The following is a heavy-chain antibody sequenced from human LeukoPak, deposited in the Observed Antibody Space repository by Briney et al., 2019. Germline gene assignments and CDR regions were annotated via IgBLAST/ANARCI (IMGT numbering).Heavy chain of an antibody. CDR2: IKQDGSVK. CDR1: GFTFSTYW. J-gene: IGHJ4*02. CDR3: ARCLYDSTGYYSVPSHLDY. V-gene: IGHV3-7*01. Sequence: GGSLRLSCAASGFTFSTYWMTWVRQAPGKGLEWVANIKQDGSVKYYVDSLRGRFSISRDNVKNSLFLQMNSLSAEDTAVYYCARCLYDSTGYYSVPSHLDYWGQGTLVTVSS. D-gene: IGHD3-22*01.